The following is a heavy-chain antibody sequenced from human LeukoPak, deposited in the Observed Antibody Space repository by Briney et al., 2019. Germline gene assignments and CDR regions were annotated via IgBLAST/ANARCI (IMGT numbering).Heavy chain of an antibody. V-gene: IGHV3-53*01. CDR2: IYSGGST. CDR1: GFTFSSYA. J-gene: IGHJ4*02. D-gene: IGHD3-16*01. Sequence: GGSLRLSCAASGFTFSSYAMSWVRQAPGKGLEWVSVIYSGGSTYYADSVKGRFTISRDNSKNTLYLQMNSLRAEDTAVYYCARGLRPYVLYFDYWGQGTLVTVSS. CDR3: ARGLRPYVLYFDY.